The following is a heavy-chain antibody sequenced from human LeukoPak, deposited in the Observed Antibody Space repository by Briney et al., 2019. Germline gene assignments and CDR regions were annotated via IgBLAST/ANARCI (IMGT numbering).Heavy chain of an antibody. D-gene: IGHD3-3*01. Sequence: PSETLSLTCTVSGGSIRSDSYYWNWIRQPAGKGLEWIGRIFTSGTTNYNPSLKSRVTISVDTSKNQFSLKLSSVTAADTAVYYCARSHAWNGYYLDYWGQGTLVTVSS. CDR2: IFTSGTT. CDR1: GGSIRSDSYY. V-gene: IGHV4-61*02. CDR3: ARSHAWNGYYLDY. J-gene: IGHJ4*02.